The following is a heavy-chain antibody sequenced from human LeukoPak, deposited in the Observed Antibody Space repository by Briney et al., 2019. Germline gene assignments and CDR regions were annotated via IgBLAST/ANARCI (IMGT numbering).Heavy chain of an antibody. Sequence: GGSLRLSCAASGFTFSSYSMNWVRQAPGKGLEWVSSISSSSSYIYYADSVKGRFTISRDNAKNSLYLQMNSLRAEDTAVYYCARGDYGDYVTHYYYYSMDVWGKGTTVTVSS. J-gene: IGHJ6*04. CDR1: GFTFSSYS. V-gene: IGHV3-21*01. CDR2: ISSSSSYI. D-gene: IGHD4-17*01. CDR3: ARGDYGDYVTHYYYYSMDV.